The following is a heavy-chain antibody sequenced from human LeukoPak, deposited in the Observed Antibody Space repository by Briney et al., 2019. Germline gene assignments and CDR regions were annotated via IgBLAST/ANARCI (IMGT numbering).Heavy chain of an antibody. J-gene: IGHJ4*02. Sequence: SETLSLTCTVSGGSISSYYWSWIRQPPGKGLEWIGYIYYSGSTNYNPSLKSRVTISVDTSKNQFSLKLSSVTATDTAVYYCARYYYDSSGYYYDYWGQGTLVTVSS. CDR2: IYYSGST. V-gene: IGHV4-59*01. CDR3: ARYYYDSSGYYYDY. D-gene: IGHD3-22*01. CDR1: GGSISSYY.